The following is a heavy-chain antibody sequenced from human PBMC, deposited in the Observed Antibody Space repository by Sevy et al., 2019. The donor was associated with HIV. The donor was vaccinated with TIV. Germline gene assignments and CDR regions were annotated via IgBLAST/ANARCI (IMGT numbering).Heavy chain of an antibody. CDR3: ATNYFDSSGSGLSYYYYMDV. D-gene: IGHD3-22*01. CDR2: IDSSGTSI. V-gene: IGHV3-48*03. Sequence: GGSLRLSCAASGFTFSSDDMTWVRQAPGKGLEWISYIDSSGTSIYYADSVLGRFTVSRDNAKNSLFLQMNSLRAEDTAVYYCATNYFDSSGSGLSYYYYMDVWGKGTTVTVSS. J-gene: IGHJ6*03. CDR1: GFTFSSDD.